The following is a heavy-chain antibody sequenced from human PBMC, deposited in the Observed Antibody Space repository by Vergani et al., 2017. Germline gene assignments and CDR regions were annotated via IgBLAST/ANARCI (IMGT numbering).Heavy chain of an antibody. CDR1: GGPFSSYT. V-gene: IGHV1-69*02. Sequence: QVQLVQSGAEVKKPGSSVKVSCKASGGPFSSYTISWVRQAPGQGLEWMGRIIPILGIANYAQKFQGRVTITADKSTSTAYMELSSLRSEDTAVYYCAGRRDGYIYYAFDIWGQGTMVTVSS. CDR2: IIPILGIA. J-gene: IGHJ3*02. CDR3: AGRRDGYIYYAFDI. D-gene: IGHD5-24*01.